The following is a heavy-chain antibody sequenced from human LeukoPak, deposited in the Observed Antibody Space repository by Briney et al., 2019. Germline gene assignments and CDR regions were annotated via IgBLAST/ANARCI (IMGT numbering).Heavy chain of an antibody. Sequence: GGSLRLSCAASGFTFRSYGMHWVRQAPGKGLEWVAVISYDGSNKYYADSVKGRFTISRDNPKNTLYLQMNSLRAEDTAVYYCAKDRIPLLMGTGFDYWGQGTLVTVSS. V-gene: IGHV3-30*18. D-gene: IGHD3-10*01. J-gene: IGHJ4*02. CDR1: GFTFRSYG. CDR2: ISYDGSNK. CDR3: AKDRIPLLMGTGFDY.